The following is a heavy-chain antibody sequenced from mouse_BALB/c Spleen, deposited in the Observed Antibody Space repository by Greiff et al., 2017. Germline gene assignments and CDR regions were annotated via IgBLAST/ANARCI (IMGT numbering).Heavy chain of an antibody. D-gene: IGHD2-1*01. Sequence: VQGVESGPGLVAPSQSLSITCTVSGFSLTGYGVNWVRQPPGKGLEWLGMIWGDGSTDYNSALKSRLSISKDNSKSQVFLKMNSLQTDDTARYYCARDGNYLYYAMDYWGQGTSVTVSS. CDR2: IWGDGST. V-gene: IGHV2-6-7*01. CDR1: GFSLTGYG. J-gene: IGHJ4*01. CDR3: ARDGNYLYYAMDY.